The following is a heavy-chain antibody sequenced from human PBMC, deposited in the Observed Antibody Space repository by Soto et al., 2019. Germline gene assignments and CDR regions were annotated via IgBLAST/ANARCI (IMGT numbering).Heavy chain of an antibody. CDR3: ARDVETTKANYYYYGMDV. J-gene: IGHJ6*02. D-gene: IGHD5-18*01. Sequence: VESGGGVVQPGRSLRLSCAASGFSFSSYAMHWVRQAPGKGLEWVALIWHDGSTTSYADSVKGRFTISRDNSKNTHYLQMNNLRAEDTAVYYCARDVETTKANYYYYGMDVWGRGTPVTVSS. V-gene: IGHV3-33*01. CDR1: GFSFSSYA. CDR2: IWHDGSTT.